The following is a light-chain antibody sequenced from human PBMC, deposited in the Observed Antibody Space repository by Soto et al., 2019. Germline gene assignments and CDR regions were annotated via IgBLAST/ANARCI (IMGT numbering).Light chain of an antibody. CDR3: QQCNSYPWT. CDR1: QDIDSW. V-gene: IGKV1-12*01. CDR2: AAS. J-gene: IGKJ1*01. Sequence: DIQMTQSPSSVSASVGDSVTITCRASQDIDSWLAWYQQKPGKAPNLLIYAASSLQSGVPSRFSGSGSGTEFTLTISSLQPDDFATYYCQQCNSYPWTFGQGTKVEIK.